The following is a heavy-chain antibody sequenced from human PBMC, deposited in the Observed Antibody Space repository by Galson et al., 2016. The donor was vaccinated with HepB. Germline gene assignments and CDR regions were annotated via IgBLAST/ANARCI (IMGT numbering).Heavy chain of an antibody. V-gene: IGHV1-69*13. Sequence: SVKVSCKASGGTFPYYEISWVRQAPGQGLEWMGGLIPIFGTPDYAQKFLDRITITADESTNTAYMELSSLRSEDTAVYYCARIGGYYDRSPNYTLGYWGQGTLVTVSS. CDR2: LIPIFGTP. CDR1: GGTFPYYE. J-gene: IGHJ4*02. CDR3: ARIGGYYDRSPNYTLGY. D-gene: IGHD3-22*01.